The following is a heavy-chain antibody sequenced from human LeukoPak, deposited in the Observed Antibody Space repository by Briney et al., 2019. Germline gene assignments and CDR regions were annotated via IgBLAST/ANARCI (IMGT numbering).Heavy chain of an antibody. CDR1: GFTFSSHC. V-gene: IGHV3-7*01. J-gene: IGHJ3*02. CDR2: IKQDGSKK. CDR3: GRPMNSHAWYKSFDM. Sequence: GGSLRLSCAASGFTFSSHCMNWVRQAPGKGLEWVANIKQDGSKKYYVDSVKGRFTISRDNAKNSLYLQMNSLRVEDTAVYYCGRPMNSHAWYKSFDMGGQGTMVTVSS. D-gene: IGHD6-19*01.